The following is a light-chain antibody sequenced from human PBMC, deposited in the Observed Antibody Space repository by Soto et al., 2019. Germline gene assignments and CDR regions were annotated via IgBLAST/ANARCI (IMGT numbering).Light chain of an antibody. V-gene: IGKV3-20*01. CDR1: QTISGT. CDR2: GAS. J-gene: IGKJ5*01. Sequence: EIVMTQSPATLSVSPGGRATLSCRASQTISGTLAWYQQKPGQGPRLLIYGASSRPTGIPERFSGSGSGTDFTLTISRLEPEDFAVYYCQQYGSSPRTFGQGTRLEIK. CDR3: QQYGSSPRT.